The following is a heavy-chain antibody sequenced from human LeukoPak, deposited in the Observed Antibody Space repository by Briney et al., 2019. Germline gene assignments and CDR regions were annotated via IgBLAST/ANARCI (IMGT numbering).Heavy chain of an antibody. CDR1: GGSISSYY. CDR2: IYYSGST. CDR3: AMGSSTDFDY. Sequence: SETLSLTCTDSGGSISSYYWSWIRQPPGKGLEWIGYIYYSGSTNYNPSLKSRVTISVDTSKNQFSLKLSSVTAADTAVYYCAMGSSTDFDYWGQGTLVTVSS. D-gene: IGHD6-6*01. V-gene: IGHV4-59*01. J-gene: IGHJ4*02.